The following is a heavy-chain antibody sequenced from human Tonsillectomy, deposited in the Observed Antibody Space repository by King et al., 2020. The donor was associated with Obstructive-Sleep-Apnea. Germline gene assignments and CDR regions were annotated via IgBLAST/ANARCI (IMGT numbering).Heavy chain of an antibody. CDR2: ISWSSGSI. V-gene: IGHV3-9*01. CDR3: AKDIKYYYDSSGYPRAFDI. Sequence: EVQLVESGGGLAQPGRSLRLSCAASGFTFDDYDMHWVRQAPGKGLEWVSSISWSSGSIRSADSVKGRFAISRDNAKNSLYLQMNSLRAEDTALYYCAKDIKYYYDSSGYPRAFDIWGQGTMVTVSS. CDR1: GFTFDDYD. J-gene: IGHJ3*02. D-gene: IGHD3-22*01.